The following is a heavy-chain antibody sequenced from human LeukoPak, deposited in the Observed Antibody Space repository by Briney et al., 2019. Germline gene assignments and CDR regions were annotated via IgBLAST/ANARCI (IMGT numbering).Heavy chain of an antibody. D-gene: IGHD3-10*01. CDR1: GFTFSSYW. Sequence: GGSLRLSCAASGFTFSSYWMSWVRQAPGKGLEWVANIKQDGSEKYYVDSVKGRFTISRDNAKNSLYLQMNSLRAEDTAVYYCARGYRNYYGSGSYPFDYWGQGTLVTVSS. V-gene: IGHV3-7*01. J-gene: IGHJ4*02. CDR3: ARGYRNYYGSGSYPFDY. CDR2: IKQDGSEK.